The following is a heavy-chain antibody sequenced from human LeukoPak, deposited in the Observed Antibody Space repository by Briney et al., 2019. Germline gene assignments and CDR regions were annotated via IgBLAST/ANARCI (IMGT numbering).Heavy chain of an antibody. Sequence: PGGSLRLSCAASGFTFDDYAMHWVRQAPGKGLEWVSGISWNSGSIGYADSVKGRFTISRDNAKNSLYLQMNSLRAEDTALYYCAKGRAVATTRHAYYYGMDVWGQGTTVTVSS. D-gene: IGHD5-12*01. CDR1: GFTFDDYA. V-gene: IGHV3-9*01. CDR2: ISWNSGSI. CDR3: AKGRAVATTRHAYYYGMDV. J-gene: IGHJ6*02.